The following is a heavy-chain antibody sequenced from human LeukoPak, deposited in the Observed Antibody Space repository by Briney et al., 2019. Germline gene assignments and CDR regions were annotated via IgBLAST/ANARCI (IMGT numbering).Heavy chain of an antibody. CDR3: ARRGYCSGCFDY. Sequence: ASVKVSCKASGYTFTSYAIHWVRQAPGQRLEWMGWISAGNGNTKYSQNFQGRVTFISNTSATTAFMELSSLRSEDTAVYYCARRGYCSGCFDYWGQGTLVTVSS. CDR2: ISAGNGNT. J-gene: IGHJ4*02. CDR1: GYTFTSYA. V-gene: IGHV1-3*01. D-gene: IGHD2-15*01.